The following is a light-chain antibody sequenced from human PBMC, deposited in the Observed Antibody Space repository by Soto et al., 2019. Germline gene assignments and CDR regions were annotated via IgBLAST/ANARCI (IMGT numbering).Light chain of an antibody. CDR1: QSISSY. CDR2: AAS. CDR3: QQSYSTPLT. Sequence: DIQMTQSPSSLSASVGDRVTITCRASQSISSYLNWYQQKPGKAPKLLIYAASILQIGLPSRFSGSGSGTDFTLTIRRLQPEYFAPYYRQQSYSTPLTFGRGTKVEIK. J-gene: IGKJ1*01. V-gene: IGKV1-39*01.